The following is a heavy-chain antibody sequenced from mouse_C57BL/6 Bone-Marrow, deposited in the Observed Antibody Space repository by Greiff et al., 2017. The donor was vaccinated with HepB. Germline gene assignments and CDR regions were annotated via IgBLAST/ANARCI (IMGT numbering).Heavy chain of an antibody. D-gene: IGHD4-1*01. CDR1: GYTFTSYW. CDR2: IYPGSGST. Sequence: QVHVKQPGAELVKPGASVKMSCKASGYTFTSYWITWVKQRPGQGLEWIGDIYPGSGSTNYNEKFKSKATLTVDTSSSTAYMQLSSLTSEDSAVYYCARVLLGRDYWGQGTTLTVSS. V-gene: IGHV1-55*01. CDR3: ARVLLGRDY. J-gene: IGHJ2*01.